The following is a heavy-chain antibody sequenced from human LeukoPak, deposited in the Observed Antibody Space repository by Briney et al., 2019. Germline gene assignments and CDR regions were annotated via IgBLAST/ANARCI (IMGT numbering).Heavy chain of an antibody. J-gene: IGHJ4*02. D-gene: IGHD1-1*01. CDR3: ARGRYTFDY. CDR1: GGSISGYY. V-gene: IGHV4-59*01. CDR2: ISYSGST. Sequence: SETLSLTCTVSGGSISGYYWTWIRQPPGKGLEYIGYISYSGSTNHNPSLKSRVTISVDTSKNQSSLKLSSVTAADTAVYYCARGRYTFDYWGQGTLVTVSS.